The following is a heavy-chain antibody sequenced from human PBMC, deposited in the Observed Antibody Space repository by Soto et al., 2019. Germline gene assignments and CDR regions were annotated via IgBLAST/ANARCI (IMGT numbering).Heavy chain of an antibody. CDR3: AKSGSGSSQYYFDY. Sequence: GGSLRLSCAASGFTFSSYAMNWVRQAPGKGLEWVSAVSGSGGSTYYADSVKGRFTISRDNSKNTLYLQMNSLRAEDTAIYYCAKSGSGSSQYYFDYWGQGTLVTVYS. CDR2: VSGSGGST. V-gene: IGHV3-23*01. CDR1: GFTFSSYA. J-gene: IGHJ4*02. D-gene: IGHD6-19*01.